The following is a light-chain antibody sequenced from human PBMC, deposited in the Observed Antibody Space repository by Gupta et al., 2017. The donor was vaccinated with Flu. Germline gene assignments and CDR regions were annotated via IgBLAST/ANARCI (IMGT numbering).Light chain of an antibody. J-gene: IGLJ1*01. Sequence: ITISCTGTSSDVGNSDYVSWYKKGSGKGPKRRREDVSNRPSGVSSRFACSKSGKKDSPTIXGXQAEDEXDDECSLCTSYTTFDVFGTGTKVTVL. CDR3: SLCTSYTTFDV. CDR2: DVS. CDR1: SSDVGNSDY. V-gene: IGLV2-14*04.